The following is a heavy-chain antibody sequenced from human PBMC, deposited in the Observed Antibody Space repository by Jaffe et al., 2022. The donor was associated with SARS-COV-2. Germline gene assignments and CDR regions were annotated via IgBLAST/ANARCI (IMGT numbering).Heavy chain of an antibody. V-gene: IGHV3-33*01. CDR3: ARDAYIAAARFHY. CDR1: GFTFSSYG. D-gene: IGHD6-13*01. J-gene: IGHJ4*02. Sequence: QVQLVESGGGVVQPGRSLRLSCAASGFTFSSYGMHWVRQAPGKGLEWVAVIWYDGSNKYYADSVKGRFTISRDNSKNTLYLQMNSLRAEDTAVYYCARDAYIAAARFHYWGQGTLVTVSS. CDR2: IWYDGSNK.